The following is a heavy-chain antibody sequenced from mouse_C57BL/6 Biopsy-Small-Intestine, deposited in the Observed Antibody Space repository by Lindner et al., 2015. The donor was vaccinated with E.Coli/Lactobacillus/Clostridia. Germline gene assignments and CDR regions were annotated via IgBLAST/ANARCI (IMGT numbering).Heavy chain of an antibody. V-gene: IGHV5-4*01. D-gene: IGHD2-5*01. Sequence: VQLQESGGGLVKPGGSLKLSCAASGFTFSSYAMSWVRQTPEKRLEWVATISDGGSYTYYPDNVKGRFTISRDNAKNNLYLQMSHLKSGDTAMYYCARSVYSNYDWFGYWGQGTLVTVSA. CDR2: ISDGGSYT. CDR3: ARSVYSNYDWFGY. J-gene: IGHJ3*01. CDR1: GFTFSSYA.